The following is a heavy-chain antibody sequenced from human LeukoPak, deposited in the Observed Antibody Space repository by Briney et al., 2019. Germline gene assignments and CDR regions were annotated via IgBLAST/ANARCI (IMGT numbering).Heavy chain of an antibody. Sequence: PSETLSLTCTVSGGSISSYYWSWIRQPPGEGLEWIGYIYYSGSTNYNPSLKSRVTISVDTSKNQFSLKLSSVTAADTAVYYCARYQLLSPYYFDYWGQGTLVTVSS. CDR3: ARYQLLSPYYFDY. CDR1: GGSISSYY. CDR2: IYYSGST. V-gene: IGHV4-59*08. D-gene: IGHD2-2*01. J-gene: IGHJ4*02.